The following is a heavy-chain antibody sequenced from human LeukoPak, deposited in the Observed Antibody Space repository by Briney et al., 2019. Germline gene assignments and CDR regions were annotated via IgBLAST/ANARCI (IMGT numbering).Heavy chain of an antibody. J-gene: IGHJ4*02. CDR1: GFTFSSYA. Sequence: GGSLRLSCAASGFTFSSYAMSWVRQAPGKGLEWVSAISGSGGSTYYADSVKGRFTISRDNSKNTLYLQMNSLRAEDTAVYYCAKGGPAYDILTGYYEYYFDYWGQGTLVTVSS. CDR2: ISGSGGST. D-gene: IGHD3-9*01. V-gene: IGHV3-23*01. CDR3: AKGGPAYDILTGYYEYYFDY.